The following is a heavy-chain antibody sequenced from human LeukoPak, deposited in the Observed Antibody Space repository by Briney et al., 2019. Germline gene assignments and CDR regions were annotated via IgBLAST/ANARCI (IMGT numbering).Heavy chain of an antibody. J-gene: IGHJ4*02. CDR3: ARTRLSYDFWSGYEYYFDN. D-gene: IGHD3-3*01. Sequence: GASVKVSCKASGYTFTSYGISWVRQAPGQGLEWMGWISAYNGNTNHAQKLQGRVTMTTDTSTSTAYMELRSLRSDDTAVYYCARTRLSYDFWSGYEYYFDNWGQGTLVTVSS. V-gene: IGHV1-18*01. CDR2: ISAYNGNT. CDR1: GYTFTSYG.